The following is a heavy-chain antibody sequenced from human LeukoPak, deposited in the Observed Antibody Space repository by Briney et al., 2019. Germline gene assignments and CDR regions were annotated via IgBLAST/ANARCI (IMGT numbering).Heavy chain of an antibody. V-gene: IGHV4-34*01. CDR3: ARDNYSSSVNFGY. CDR1: GGSFSGYY. D-gene: IGHD6-6*01. J-gene: IGHJ4*02. CDR2: INHSGST. Sequence: SETLSLTCAVYGGSFSGYYWSWIRQPPGKGLEWIGEINHSGSTNYNPSLKSRVTISVDTSKNQFSLKLSSVTAADTAVYYCARDNYSSSVNFGYWGQGTLVTVSS.